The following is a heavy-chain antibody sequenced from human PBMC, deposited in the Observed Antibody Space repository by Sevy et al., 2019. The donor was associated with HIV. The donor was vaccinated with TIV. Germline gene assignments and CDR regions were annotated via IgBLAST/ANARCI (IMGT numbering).Heavy chain of an antibody. V-gene: IGHV4-39*02. CDR3: ARHRYTTDDASDM. CDR1: GDSIWTGSYY. Sequence: SETLSLTCIVSGDSIWTGSYYWGWIRQPPGKGLEWIGSVYYSRSTYYNATLKSRVTISVDTSKNHLSLKLSSVTAADTAVYYCARHRYTTDDASDMWGQGTTVTVSS. CDR2: VYYSRST. D-gene: IGHD3-16*02. J-gene: IGHJ3*02.